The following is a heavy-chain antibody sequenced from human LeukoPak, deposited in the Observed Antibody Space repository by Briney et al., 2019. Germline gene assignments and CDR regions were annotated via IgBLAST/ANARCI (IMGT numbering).Heavy chain of an antibody. J-gene: IGHJ4*02. V-gene: IGHV4-39*01. CDR1: GGSISSSPHY. Sequence: SETLSLTCTVSGGSISSSPHYWGWIRQPPGKGLEWIGSIYYSGSTYYNPSLKSRVTISVDTSKNQFSLKLSSVTAADTAVYYCARLSRRGYSYGSTSTLLDYWGQGTLVTVSS. CDR3: ARLSRRGYSYGSTSTLLDY. CDR2: IYYSGST. D-gene: IGHD5-18*01.